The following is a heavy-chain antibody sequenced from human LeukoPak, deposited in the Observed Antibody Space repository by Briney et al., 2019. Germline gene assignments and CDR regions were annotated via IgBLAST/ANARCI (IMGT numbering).Heavy chain of an antibody. CDR1: GFTFSSYA. J-gene: IGHJ5*02. CDR3: AKDWLDYYDSSGSSSNWFDP. CDR2: ISGSGGST. D-gene: IGHD3-22*01. V-gene: IGHV3-23*01. Sequence: GGSLRLSCAASGFTFSSYAMSWVRQAPGKGLEWVSAISGSGGSTYYADSVKGRFTISRDNSKNTLYLQMNSLRAEDTAVYYCAKDWLDYYDSSGSSSNWFDPWGQGTLVTVSP.